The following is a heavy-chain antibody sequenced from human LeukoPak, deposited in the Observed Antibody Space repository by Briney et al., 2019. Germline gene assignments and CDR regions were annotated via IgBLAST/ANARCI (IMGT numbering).Heavy chain of an antibody. J-gene: IGHJ4*02. V-gene: IGHV4-39*07. D-gene: IGHD2-15*01. CDR3: ARVMGSGRNFGY. CDR2: IYHSGST. Sequence: SETLSLTCTVSGGSISSSSYYWGWIRQPPGKGLEWIGEIYHSGSTNYNPSLKSRVTISVDKSKNQFSLKLSSVTAADTAVYYCARVMGSGRNFGYWGQGTLVTVSS. CDR1: GGSISSSSYY.